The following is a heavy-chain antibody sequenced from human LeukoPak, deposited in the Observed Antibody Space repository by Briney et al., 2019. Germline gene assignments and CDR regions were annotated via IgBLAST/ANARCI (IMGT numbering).Heavy chain of an antibody. J-gene: IGHJ6*02. CDR3: ARWDYGMDV. CDR1: GFTFSDFW. CDR2: IKQDGREK. V-gene: IGHV3-7*01. Sequence: GGSLRLSCVASGFTFSDFWVDWVRQAPGKGLEWVAYIKQDGREKYYVDSVKGRFTISRDNAKNSLYLEMNSLRVEDTAVYYCARWDYGMDVWGQGTTVTVSS. D-gene: IGHD1-26*01.